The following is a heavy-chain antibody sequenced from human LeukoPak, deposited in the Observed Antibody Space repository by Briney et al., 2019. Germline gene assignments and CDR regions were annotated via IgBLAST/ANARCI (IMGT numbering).Heavy chain of an antibody. D-gene: IGHD3-10*01. Sequence: GGSLRLSCAASGFTFTSYAVHWVRQAPGKGLEWVAVISYDGRNKYYADSVKGRFTIARDNSKNTLYLQMNSLRAEDTAVYYCAMAQYGSGTYFPRFDYWGQGTLVTVSS. J-gene: IGHJ4*02. CDR3: AMAQYGSGTYFPRFDY. CDR1: GFTFTSYA. CDR2: ISYDGRNK. V-gene: IGHV3-30*04.